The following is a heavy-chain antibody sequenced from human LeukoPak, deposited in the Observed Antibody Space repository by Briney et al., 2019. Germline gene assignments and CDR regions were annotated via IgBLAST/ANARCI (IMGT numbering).Heavy chain of an antibody. CDR2: ISTSSSYI. CDR3: ARDPRYYYDDSAYYGRPLDY. D-gene: IGHD3-22*01. J-gene: IGHJ4*02. CDR1: GFTFSSYS. V-gene: IGHV3-21*01. Sequence: PGGSLRLSCAASGFTFSSYSMSWVRQAPGKGLEWVSSISTSSSYIYYADSVKGRFTISRDNAKNSLYLQMNSLRGEDTAVYYCARDPRYYYDDSAYYGRPLDYWGQGTLVTVSS.